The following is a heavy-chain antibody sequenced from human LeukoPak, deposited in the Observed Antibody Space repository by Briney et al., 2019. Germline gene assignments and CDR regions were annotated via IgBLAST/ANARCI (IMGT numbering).Heavy chain of an antibody. J-gene: IGHJ4*02. CDR1: GGSFSGYY. CDR2: INHSGST. V-gene: IGHV4-34*01. CDR3: ASGAQARVMDY. D-gene: IGHD3-16*01. Sequence: SETLSLTCAVYGGSFSGYYWSWIRQPPGKGLEWIEEINHSGSTNYNPSLKSRVTISVDTSKNQFSLKLSSVTAADTAVYYCASGAQARVMDYWGQGTLVTVSS.